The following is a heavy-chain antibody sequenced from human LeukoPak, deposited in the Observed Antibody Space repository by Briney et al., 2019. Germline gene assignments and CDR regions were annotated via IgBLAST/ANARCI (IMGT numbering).Heavy chain of an antibody. CDR3: ARDNDSNYYYYGMDV. D-gene: IGHD3-22*01. CDR2: ISSSSSYI. Sequence: GGSLRLSCAASGFTFSSYSMNWVRQAPGKGLEWVSSISSSSSYIYYADSVKGRFTISRDNAKNSLYLQMNSLRAKDTAVYYCARDNDSNYYYYGMDVWGQGTTVTVSS. V-gene: IGHV3-21*01. CDR1: GFTFSSYS. J-gene: IGHJ6*02.